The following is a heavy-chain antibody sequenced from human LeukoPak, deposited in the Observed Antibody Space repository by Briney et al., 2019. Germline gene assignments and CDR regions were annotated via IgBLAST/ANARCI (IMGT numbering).Heavy chain of an antibody. CDR2: IYHSGST. CDR1: GGSISSYY. D-gene: IGHD3-10*01. V-gene: IGHV4-59*08. Sequence: SETLSLTCTVSGGSISSYYWSWIRQPPGKGLEWIGSIYHSGSTYYNPSLKSRVTISVDTSKNQFSLKLSSVTAADTAVYYCARGLDGSGSYYNYWGQGTLVTVSS. J-gene: IGHJ4*02. CDR3: ARGLDGSGSYYNY.